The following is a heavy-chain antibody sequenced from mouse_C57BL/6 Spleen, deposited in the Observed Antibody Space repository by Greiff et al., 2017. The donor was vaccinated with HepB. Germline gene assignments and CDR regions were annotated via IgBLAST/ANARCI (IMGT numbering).Heavy chain of an antibody. CDR3: ATYDSSGYAWFAS. V-gene: IGHV1-66*01. J-gene: IGHJ3*01. CDR2: IYPGSGNT. Sequence: VQLVESGPELVKPGASVKISCKASGYSFTSYYIHWVKQRPGQGLEWIGWIYPGSGNTKYNEKFKGKATLTADTSSSTAYMQLSSLTSEDSAVYYCATYDSSGYAWFASWGQGTLVTVSA. CDR1: GYSFTSYY. D-gene: IGHD3-2*02.